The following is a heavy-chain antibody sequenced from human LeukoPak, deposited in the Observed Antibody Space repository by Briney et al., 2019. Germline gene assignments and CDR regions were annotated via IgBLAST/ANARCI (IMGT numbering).Heavy chain of an antibody. Sequence: GGSLRLSCAASGFKFSSYSMKWVRQAPGKGLEWVSFISSSSSYIYYADSVKGRFTISRDNAKNSLYLQMNSLGAEDTAVYYCARALSMITFGGHARPYYFDYWGQGTLVTVSS. CDR1: GFKFSSYS. D-gene: IGHD3-16*01. CDR3: ARALSMITFGGHARPYYFDY. CDR2: ISSSSSYI. J-gene: IGHJ4*02. V-gene: IGHV3-21*04.